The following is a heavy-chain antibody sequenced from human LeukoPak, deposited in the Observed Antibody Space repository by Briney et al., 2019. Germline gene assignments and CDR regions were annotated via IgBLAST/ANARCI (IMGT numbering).Heavy chain of an antibody. Sequence: SVKVSFKASGGTFSSYAISWVRQAPGQGLEWMGRIIPILGIANYAQKFQGRVTITADKSTSTAYMELSSLRSEDTAVYYCARGTGRDGYNLDYWGQGTLVTVSS. J-gene: IGHJ4*02. CDR1: GGTFSSYA. CDR3: ARGTGRDGYNLDY. CDR2: IIPILGIA. D-gene: IGHD5-24*01. V-gene: IGHV1-69*04.